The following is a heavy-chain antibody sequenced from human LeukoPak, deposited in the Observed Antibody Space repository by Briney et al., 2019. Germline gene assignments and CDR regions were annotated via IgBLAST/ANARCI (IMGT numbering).Heavy chain of an antibody. CDR2: INPNSGGT. CDR1: GYTFTGYY. Sequence: ASVKVSCKASGYTFTGYYMHWVRQAPGQGLEWMGWINPNSGGTNYAQEFQGWVTMTRDTSISTAYMELSRLRSEDTAVYYCATLEPSIVVPLNWFDPWGQGTLVTVSS. CDR3: ATLEPSIVVPLNWFDP. J-gene: IGHJ5*02. V-gene: IGHV1-2*04. D-gene: IGHD2-21*01.